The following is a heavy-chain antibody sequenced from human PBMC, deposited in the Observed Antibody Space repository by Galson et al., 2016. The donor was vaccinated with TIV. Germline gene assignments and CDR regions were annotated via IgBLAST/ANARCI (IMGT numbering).Heavy chain of an antibody. CDR2: IYWDDER. CDR3: AHSIADRPIFQA. D-gene: IGHD6-6*01. J-gene: IGHJ5*02. CDR1: GFSLSTSAVG. V-gene: IGHV2-5*02. Sequence: PALVKPTQTLTLTCTFYGFSLSTSAVGVGWIRRPPGKALEWLALIYWDDERHYSPSLRRRLTITKDIYRNQVVLVMTNLDPLDTATYYCAHSIADRPIFQAWGQGLLVTVSS.